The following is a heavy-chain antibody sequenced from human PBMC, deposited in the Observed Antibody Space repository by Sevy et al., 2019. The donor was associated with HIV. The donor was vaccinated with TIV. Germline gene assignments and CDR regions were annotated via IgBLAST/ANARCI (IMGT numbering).Heavy chain of an antibody. CDR2: ISVFDTGT. Sequence: GGSLRLSCAVSGFTFSNYAMSWVRQAPGKGLEWVSAISVFDTGTFYAESVKGRFTISSDNSKNTMYQQMNSLTAEDTAVYYCAKATIVVVGEASDIWGRGTMVTVSS. CDR1: GFTFSNYA. J-gene: IGHJ3*02. D-gene: IGHD3-22*01. CDR3: AKATIVVVGEASDI. V-gene: IGHV3-23*01.